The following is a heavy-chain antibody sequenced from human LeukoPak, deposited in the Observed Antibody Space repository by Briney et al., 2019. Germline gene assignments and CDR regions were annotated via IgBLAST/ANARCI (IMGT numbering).Heavy chain of an antibody. V-gene: IGHV4-39*02. CDR1: AGSISTNTYY. J-gene: IGHJ3*01. CDR3: ATVRTSGCYYAFDV. D-gene: IGHD2-21*02. Sequence: SETLSLTSNVSAGSISTNTYYWAWIRQPPGKGLEWIGSIYRTGTTYYNPPVKTRLTISLDTSKNDLSLKLRSVTAADTAVYYCATVRTSGCYYAFDVWGQGTMISVSS. CDR2: IYRTGTT.